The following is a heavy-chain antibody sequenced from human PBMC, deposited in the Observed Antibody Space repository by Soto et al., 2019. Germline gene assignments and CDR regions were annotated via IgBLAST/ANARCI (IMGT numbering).Heavy chain of an antibody. V-gene: IGHV4-34*01. CDR3: ARGPQWLRLMDY. J-gene: IGHJ4*02. CDR2: INHSGST. CDR1: GGSFCGYY. Sequence: PSETLSLTCAVYGGSFCGYYWSWIRQPPGKGLEWIGEINHSGSTNYNPSLKSRVTISVDTSKNQFSLKLSSVTAADTAVYYCARGPQWLRLMDYWGQGTLVTVSS. D-gene: IGHD5-12*01.